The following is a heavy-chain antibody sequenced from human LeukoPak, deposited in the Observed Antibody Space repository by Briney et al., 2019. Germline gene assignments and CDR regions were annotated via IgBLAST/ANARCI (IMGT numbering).Heavy chain of an antibody. D-gene: IGHD2-15*01. CDR1: GTSLSTYC. J-gene: IGHJ4*02. V-gene: IGHV4-34*01. Sequence: SETLSLTCAVSGTSLSTYCWSWIRQPPEKRLEWVGEITHSGSTNYNPSLKSRLTISVDTSKNQFSLRLTSVTAADTAVYYCSRVLQHFDLWGQGTLVTVSS. CDR2: ITHSGST. CDR3: SRVLQHFDL.